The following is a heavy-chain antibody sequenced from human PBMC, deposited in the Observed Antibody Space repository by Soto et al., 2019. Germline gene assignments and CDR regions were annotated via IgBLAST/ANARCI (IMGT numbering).Heavy chain of an antibody. CDR2: IYYSGST. CDR1: GGSISSYY. CDR3: AGSPLRTYYDFWSGYHDY. V-gene: IGHV4-59*01. Sequence: PSETLSLTCTVSGGSISSYYWSWIRQPPGKGLEWIGYIYYSGSTNYNPSLKSRVTISVDTSKNQFSLKLSSVTAADTAVYYCAGSPLRTYYDFWSGYHDYWGQGTLVTVSS. D-gene: IGHD3-3*01. J-gene: IGHJ4*02.